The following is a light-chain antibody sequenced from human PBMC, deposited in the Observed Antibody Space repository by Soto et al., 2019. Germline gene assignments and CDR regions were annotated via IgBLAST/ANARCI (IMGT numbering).Light chain of an antibody. CDR3: QQYGDSPVT. CDR2: GAS. V-gene: IGKV3-20*01. J-gene: IGKJ5*01. CDR1: QSVSSSY. Sequence: EIVMTQSPGTLSLSPGERAALSCRASQSVSSSYLAWYQQKPGQAPRLLIYGASNRATGIPDRFSGSGSGTDFTLTISRLAPEDFAVYYCQQYGDSPVTFGQGTRLEIK.